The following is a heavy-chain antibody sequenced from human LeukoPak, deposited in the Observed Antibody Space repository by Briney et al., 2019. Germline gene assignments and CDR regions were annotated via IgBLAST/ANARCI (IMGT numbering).Heavy chain of an antibody. CDR2: FDPEDGET. V-gene: IGHV1-24*01. J-gene: IGHJ4*02. CDR3: ATGYSYGSYYFDY. Sequence: GATVKVSCKVSGYTLTELSMHWVRQAPGKGLEWMGGFDPEDGETIYAQKFQGRVTMTEDTSTDTAYMELSSLRSEDTAVYYCATGYSYGSYYFDYWGQGTLVTVSS. D-gene: IGHD5-18*01. CDR1: GYTLTELS.